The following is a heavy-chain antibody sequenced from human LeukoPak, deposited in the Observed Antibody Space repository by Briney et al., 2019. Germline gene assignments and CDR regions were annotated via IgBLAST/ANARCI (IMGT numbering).Heavy chain of an antibody. V-gene: IGHV3-33*01. CDR3: TRGWFGEPMGDY. D-gene: IGHD3-10*01. Sequence: GALRLSCAASGFTFSSYGMHWVRQAPGKGLEWVAVIWYDGSNKYYADSVKGRFTISRDNSKNTLYLQMNSLRAEDTAVYYCTRGWFGEPMGDYWGQGTLVTVSS. J-gene: IGHJ4*02. CDR1: GFTFSSYG. CDR2: IWYDGSNK.